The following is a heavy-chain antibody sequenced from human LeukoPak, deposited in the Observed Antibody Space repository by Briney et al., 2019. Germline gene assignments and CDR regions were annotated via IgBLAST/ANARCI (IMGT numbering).Heavy chain of an antibody. CDR3: AVSWHGYYYYYMDV. CDR1: GYTFTSYA. D-gene: IGHD6-13*01. Sequence: ASVKVSCKASGYTFTSYAMNWVRQAPGQGLEWMGWINTNTGNPTYAQGFTGRFVFSLDTSVSTAYLQISSLKAEDTAVYYCAVSWHGYYYYYMDVWGKGTTVTVSS. V-gene: IGHV7-4-1*02. J-gene: IGHJ6*03. CDR2: INTNTGNP.